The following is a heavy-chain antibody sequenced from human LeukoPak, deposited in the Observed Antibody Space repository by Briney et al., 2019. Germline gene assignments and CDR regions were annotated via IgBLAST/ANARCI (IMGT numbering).Heavy chain of an antibody. Sequence: GGSLRLSCAASGFTFSSYSMNWVRQAPGKGLEWVSYISSSSSTIYYADSVKGRFTISRDNAKNSLYLQMNSLRAEDTAVYYCARDVGVVPAAIVYYYYMDVWGKGTTVTVSS. V-gene: IGHV3-48*01. D-gene: IGHD2-2*02. J-gene: IGHJ6*03. CDR3: ARDVGVVPAAIVYYYYMDV. CDR2: ISSSSSTI. CDR1: GFTFSSYS.